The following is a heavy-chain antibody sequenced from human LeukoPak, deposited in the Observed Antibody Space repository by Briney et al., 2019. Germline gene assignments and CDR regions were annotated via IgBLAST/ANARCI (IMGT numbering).Heavy chain of an antibody. D-gene: IGHD2-15*01. Sequence: GGSLRLSCAASGFTFSSYTMSWVRQAPGKGLEWVSAFNTGDGTTYADSVKGRFTISRDNSQNTLYLQMNSLRAEDTAVYYCARGPAVVVAATDYWGQGTLVTVSS. CDR1: GFTFSSYT. J-gene: IGHJ4*02. CDR2: FNTGDGT. V-gene: IGHV3-23*01. CDR3: ARGPAVVVAATDY.